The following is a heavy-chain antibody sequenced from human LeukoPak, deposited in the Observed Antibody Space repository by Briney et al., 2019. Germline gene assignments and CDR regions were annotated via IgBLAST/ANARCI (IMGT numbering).Heavy chain of an antibody. Sequence: ASVTVSCKASGYTFTGYYMHWVRQAPGQRLEWMGWINAGNGNTKYSQKFQGRVTITRDTSASTAYMELSSLRSEDTAVYYCATGRYYDFWSYYYYGMDVWGQGTTVTVSS. V-gene: IGHV1-3*01. J-gene: IGHJ6*02. CDR3: ATGRYYDFWSYYYYGMDV. D-gene: IGHD3-3*01. CDR1: GYTFTGYY. CDR2: INAGNGNT.